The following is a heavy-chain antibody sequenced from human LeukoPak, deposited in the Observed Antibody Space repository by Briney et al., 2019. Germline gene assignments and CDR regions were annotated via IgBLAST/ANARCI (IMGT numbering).Heavy chain of an antibody. V-gene: IGHV3-33*01. CDR2: IWYDGSNK. CDR3: ASRSFQVRNAWNPERD. D-gene: IGHD1-1*01. CDR1: GFTFSSYG. J-gene: IGHJ4*02. Sequence: PGGSLRLSCAASGFTFSSYGMHWVRQAPGKGLEWVAVIWYDGSNKYYADSVKGRFTISRDNSKNTLYLQMNSLRAEDTAVYYCASRSFQVRNAWNPERDWGQGTLVTVSS.